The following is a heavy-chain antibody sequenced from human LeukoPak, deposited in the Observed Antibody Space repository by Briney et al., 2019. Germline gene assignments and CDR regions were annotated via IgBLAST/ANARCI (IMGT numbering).Heavy chain of an antibody. CDR3: ARVGSSIAPLYYFDY. V-gene: IGHV3-30*02. Sequence: PGGSLRLSCAASGFTFSTFAMIWVRQAPGKGLEWVAFIRSDGSNKYYADSVKGRFTISRDNSKNTLYLQMNSLRAEDTAVYYCARVGSSIAPLYYFDYWGQGTLVTVSS. CDR2: IRSDGSNK. D-gene: IGHD6-6*01. CDR1: GFTFSTFA. J-gene: IGHJ4*02.